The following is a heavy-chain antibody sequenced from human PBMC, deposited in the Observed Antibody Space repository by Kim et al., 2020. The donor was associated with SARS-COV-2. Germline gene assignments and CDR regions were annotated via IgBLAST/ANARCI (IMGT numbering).Heavy chain of an antibody. J-gene: IGHJ6*02. CDR3: ARAGRYSSGWYDYGMDV. D-gene: IGHD6-19*01. CDR2: IGTAGDP. V-gene: IGHV3-13*05. Sequence: GGSLRLSCAASGFTFSSYDMHWVRQATGKGLECVSAIGTAGDPYYPGSVKGRFTISRENAKNSLYLQMNSLRAGDTAVYYCARAGRYSSGWYDYGMDVWGQGTTVTVSS. CDR1: GFTFSSYD.